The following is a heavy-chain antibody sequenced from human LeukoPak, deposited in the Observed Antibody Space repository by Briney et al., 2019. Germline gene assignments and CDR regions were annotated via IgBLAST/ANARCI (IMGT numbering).Heavy chain of an antibody. J-gene: IGHJ4*02. CDR3: ARGGLRYFAWLRFDY. CDR2: IYSGGST. V-gene: IGHV3-53*01. D-gene: IGHD3-9*01. Sequence: GGSLRLSCAASGFTVSSNYMSWVRQAPGKGLEWVSVIYSGGSTYYADSVKGRFTISRDNSKNTLYLQMNSLRAENTAVYYCARGGLRYFAWLRFDYWGQGTLVTVSS. CDR1: GFTVSSNY.